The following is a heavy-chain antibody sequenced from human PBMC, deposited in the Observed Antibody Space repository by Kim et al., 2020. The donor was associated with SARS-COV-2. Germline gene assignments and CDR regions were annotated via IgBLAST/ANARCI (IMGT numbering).Heavy chain of an antibody. CDR3: ARELGDYGATTKGAHYYYGMDV. J-gene: IGHJ6*02. D-gene: IGHD4-17*01. CDR1: GYTFTSYY. V-gene: IGHV1-46*01. Sequence: ASVKVSCKASGYTFTSYYMHWVRQAPGQGLEWMGIINPSGGSTSYAQKFQGRVTMTRDTSTSTVYMELSSLRSEDTAVYYCARELGDYGATTKGAHYYYGMDVWGQGTTVTVSS. CDR2: INPSGGST.